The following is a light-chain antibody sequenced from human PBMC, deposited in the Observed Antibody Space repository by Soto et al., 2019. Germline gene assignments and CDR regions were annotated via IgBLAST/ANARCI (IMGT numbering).Light chain of an antibody. CDR3: QQYNNWPQT. CDR1: QSVSSN. CDR2: GAS. J-gene: IGKJ1*01. Sequence: EIVMTQSPATLSVSPGERATLSCRASQSVSSNLAWYQQKPGQAPRLLIYGASTRATVIQARFSGSGSGTEFTLTISSLQSEDFAVYYSQQYNNWPQTFGQGTKVESK. V-gene: IGKV3-15*01.